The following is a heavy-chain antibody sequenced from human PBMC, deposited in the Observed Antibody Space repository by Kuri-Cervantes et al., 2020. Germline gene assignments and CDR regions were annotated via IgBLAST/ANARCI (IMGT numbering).Heavy chain of an antibody. CDR3: ARGIGDYGDYVFSAFDI. Sequence: GSLRLSCAVSGYSISSGYYWGRIRQPPGKGLEWIGSIYHSGSTYCNPSLKSRVAISVDTSKNQFSLKLSSVTAADTAVYYCARGIGDYGDYVFSAFDIWGQGTMVTVSS. V-gene: IGHV4-38-2*01. CDR1: GYSISSGYY. D-gene: IGHD4-17*01. J-gene: IGHJ3*02. CDR2: IYHSGST.